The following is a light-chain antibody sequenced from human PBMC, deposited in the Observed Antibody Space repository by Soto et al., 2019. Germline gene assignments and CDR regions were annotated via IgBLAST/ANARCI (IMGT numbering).Light chain of an antibody. Sequence: EIVLTQSPATLSLSPGERATLSCRASQSVSSYLAWYQQKPGQAPRLLIYDASNRATGIPARFSGSGSGTDFTLNINSLEPEDFAVYYCQQRSNWPPGFTFGHGTKVDIK. CDR2: DAS. CDR1: QSVSSY. J-gene: IGKJ3*01. V-gene: IGKV3-11*01. CDR3: QQRSNWPPGFT.